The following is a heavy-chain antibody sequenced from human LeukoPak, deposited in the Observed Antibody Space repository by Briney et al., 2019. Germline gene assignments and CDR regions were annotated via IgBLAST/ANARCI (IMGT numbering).Heavy chain of an antibody. J-gene: IGHJ4*02. Sequence: GGSLTLSCAASGFPLSSYCMNWVRQAPGKGLEWVSFISSSSDITYYTDSVKGRFTVSRDNAKNSLYLQMNSLRAEDTAVYYCARDKASSGWYYFDYWSQGSLVTVSS. CDR2: ISSSSDIT. V-gene: IGHV3-48*01. CDR3: ARDKASSGWYYFDY. D-gene: IGHD6-19*01. CDR1: GFPLSSYC.